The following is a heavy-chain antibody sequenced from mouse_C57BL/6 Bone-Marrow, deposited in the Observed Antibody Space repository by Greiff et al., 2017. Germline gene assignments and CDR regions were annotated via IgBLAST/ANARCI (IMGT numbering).Heavy chain of an antibody. CDR1: GYSITSGYY. CDR2: LSYDGSN. Sequence: DVQLQESGPGLVKPSQSLSLTCSVTGYSITSGYYWNWIRQFPGNKLEWMGYLSYDGSNNYNPSLKNRISITRDTSKNQFFLKLNSVTTEDTATYYCARDHYGPAWFAYWGQGTLVTVSA. J-gene: IGHJ3*01. CDR3: ARDHYGPAWFAY. D-gene: IGHD1-1*01. V-gene: IGHV3-6*01.